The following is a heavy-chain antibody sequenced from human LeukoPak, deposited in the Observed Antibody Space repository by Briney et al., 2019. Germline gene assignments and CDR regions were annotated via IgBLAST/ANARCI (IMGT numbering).Heavy chain of an antibody. Sequence: ASGKVSCKASGYTFTSYYIHWVRQAPGQGLEWMGIINPSGGSTSNAQKFQGRGTMTRDTSTSTVYMELSSLRSEDTAVYYCAREGLNSSGYYPYFDYWGQGTLVTVSS. CDR1: GYTFTSYY. V-gene: IGHV1-46*01. CDR3: AREGLNSSGYYPYFDY. J-gene: IGHJ4*02. CDR2: INPSGGST. D-gene: IGHD3-22*01.